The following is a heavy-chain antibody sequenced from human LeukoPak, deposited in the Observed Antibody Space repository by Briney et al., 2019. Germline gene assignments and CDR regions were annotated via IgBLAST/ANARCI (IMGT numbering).Heavy chain of an antibody. CDR1: GSTFTHYG. Sequence: GSLSLSCVISGSTFTHYGFHWVRQAPGKALEWVAYISYNGNNKYEDSVKGRFTISRDSAENTLYLQMKSLKAEDTAFYYCARPLLYYYGSETYFWFDLWGQGTLVTVSS. D-gene: IGHD3-10*01. CDR2: ISYNGNN. CDR3: ARPLLYYYGSETYFWFDL. V-gene: IGHV3-30*03. J-gene: IGHJ5*02.